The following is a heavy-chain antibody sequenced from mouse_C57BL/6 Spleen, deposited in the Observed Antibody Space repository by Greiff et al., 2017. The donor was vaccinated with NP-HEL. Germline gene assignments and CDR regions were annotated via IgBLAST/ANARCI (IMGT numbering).Heavy chain of an antibody. CDR3: ARSGMVRGFAY. D-gene: IGHD2-3*01. V-gene: IGHV5-17*01. J-gene: IGHJ3*01. CDR2: ISSGSSTI. CDR1: GFTFSDYG. Sequence: EVMLVESGGGLVKPGGSLKLSCAASGFTFSDYGMHWVRQAPEKGLEWVAYISSGSSTIYYADTVKGRFTISRENAKNTLFLQMTSLRAEDTAMYYCARSGMVRGFAYWGQGTLVTVSA.